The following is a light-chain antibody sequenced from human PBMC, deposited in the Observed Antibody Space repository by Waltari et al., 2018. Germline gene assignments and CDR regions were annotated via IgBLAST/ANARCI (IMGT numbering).Light chain of an antibody. J-gene: IGKJ4*01. CDR3: QQRANWPPLT. CDR2: HAS. CDR1: QSVSNF. Sequence: EIVLTQSPATLALSRGERATLSCRASQSVSNFLAWYQQKPGQAPRLLIYHASKRATDIPDRFSGRGSGTDFTLTISSLEPGDSAVYYCQQRANWPPLTFGGGTRVEI. V-gene: IGKV3-11*01.